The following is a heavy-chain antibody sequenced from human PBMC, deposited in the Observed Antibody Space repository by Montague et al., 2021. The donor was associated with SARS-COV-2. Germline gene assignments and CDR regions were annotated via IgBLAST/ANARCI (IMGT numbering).Heavy chain of an antibody. Sequence: TLSLTCIVSGGSISSDDSYWTWLRQHPGKGLEWIGYISYSGRTYYXVSLKSRLTISADTSDNQFSLNLTSMTAADTADYYCERRYVPAHGTSAASYSDDWGRGTLVTVSS. CDR2: ISYSGRT. CDR3: ERRYVPAHGTSAASYSDD. D-gene: IGHD6-13*01. CDR1: GGSISSDDSY. V-gene: IGHV4-31*03. J-gene: IGHJ4*02.